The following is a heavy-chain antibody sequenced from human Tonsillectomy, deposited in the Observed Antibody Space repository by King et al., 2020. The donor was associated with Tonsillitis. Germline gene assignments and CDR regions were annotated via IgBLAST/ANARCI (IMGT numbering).Heavy chain of an antibody. D-gene: IGHD3-22*01. CDR3: ASELGWESSGYFPYYYGMDV. CDR2: IIPILGIA. V-gene: IGHV1-69*09. CDR1: GGTFSSYA. Sequence: QLVQSGAEVKKPGSSVKVSCKASGGTFSSYAISWVRQAPGQGLEWMGRIIPILGIANYAQKFQGRVTITADKSTTTAYMELSSLGSEDTAVYYCASELGWESSGYFPYYYGMDVWGQGTTFTVSS. J-gene: IGHJ6*02.